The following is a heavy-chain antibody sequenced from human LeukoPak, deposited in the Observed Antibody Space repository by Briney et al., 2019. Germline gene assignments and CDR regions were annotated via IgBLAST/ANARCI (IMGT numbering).Heavy chain of an antibody. Sequence: ASVKVSCKASGYTFINYGVSWVRQAPGRGLEWLGWISAYNGNTNYAQKFQGRVTMTRDTSTSTAYMEVTSLRSDDTAVYYCARGATRFGELTDWLDPWGQGTLVTVSS. CDR2: ISAYNGNT. CDR1: GYTFINYG. CDR3: ARGATRFGELTDWLDP. V-gene: IGHV1-18*01. J-gene: IGHJ5*02. D-gene: IGHD3-10*02.